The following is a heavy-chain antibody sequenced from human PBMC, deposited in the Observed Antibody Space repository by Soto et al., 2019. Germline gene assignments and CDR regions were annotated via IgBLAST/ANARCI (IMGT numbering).Heavy chain of an antibody. Sequence: QVQLVQSGAEVKKPGASVKVSCKASGYTFTSYYMHWVRQAPGQGLEWMGIINPSGGSTSYAQKFQGRVTMTRDTSTSTVYMELSSLRSEDTAVYYCARVGRRDGYNYAEYFQHWGQGTLVTVSS. J-gene: IGHJ1*01. V-gene: IGHV1-46*01. CDR3: ARVGRRDGYNYAEYFQH. CDR2: INPSGGST. CDR1: GYTFTSYY. D-gene: IGHD5-12*01.